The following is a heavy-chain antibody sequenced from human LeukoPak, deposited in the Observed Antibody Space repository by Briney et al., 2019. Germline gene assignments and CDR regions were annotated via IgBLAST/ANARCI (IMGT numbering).Heavy chain of an antibody. CDR3: GRAYGAGSCDY. D-gene: IGHD3-10*01. J-gene: IGHJ4*02. Sequence: PGGSLRLSCAASGFTSGNHWMSWVRQAAGKGLEWVANINQDGSEKYYVDSVKGRFTISRDNAKNSLYLQMNSLRAEDTAVYYCGRAYGAGSCDYWGQGTLVTVSS. V-gene: IGHV3-7*01. CDR2: INQDGSEK. CDR1: GFTSGNHW.